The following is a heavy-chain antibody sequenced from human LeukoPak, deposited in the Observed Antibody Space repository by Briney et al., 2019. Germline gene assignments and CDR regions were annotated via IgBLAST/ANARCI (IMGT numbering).Heavy chain of an antibody. D-gene: IGHD7-27*01. CDR2: INPNSGGT. CDR3: AREVVELGALDY. J-gene: IGHJ4*02. Sequence: GASVRVSSKASGYTFTVYYMHWVRQAPGQGLEWMGWINPNSGGTNYAQKFQGRVTMTRDTSISTAYMDLSRLRADDTAVYYCAREVVELGALDYWGQGTLVTVSS. CDR1: GYTFTVYY. V-gene: IGHV1-2*02.